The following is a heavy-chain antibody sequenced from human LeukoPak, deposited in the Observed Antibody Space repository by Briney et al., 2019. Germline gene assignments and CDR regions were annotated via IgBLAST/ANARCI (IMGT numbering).Heavy chain of an antibody. V-gene: IGHV6-1*01. CDR1: GDNVSSKNSA. J-gene: IGHJ4*02. Sequence: SQTLSLTGAISGDNVSSKNSAWNWIRQSPLRGLEWLGRTYYRSKWSRDYAVSVRSRIAINPDTSKNQFSLQLNSVTPEDTAVYYCARDLNGDFSLDSWGQGTLVTVSS. CDR3: ARDLNGDFSLDS. CDR2: TYYRSKWSR. D-gene: IGHD4-17*01.